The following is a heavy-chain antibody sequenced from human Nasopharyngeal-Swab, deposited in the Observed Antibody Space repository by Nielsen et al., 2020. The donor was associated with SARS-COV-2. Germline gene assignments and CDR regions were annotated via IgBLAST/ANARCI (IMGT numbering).Heavy chain of an antibody. V-gene: IGHV3-30-3*01. CDR3: VKHQGSSSDQ. CDR1: GFTFSSCT. J-gene: IGHJ4*02. Sequence: GESLKISCAASGFTFSSCTMHWVRQAPGKGLEWVAVISYDGSNKYYADSVKGRFTISRDNARNTLYLQMNSLRVEDTAVYYCVKHQGSSSDQWGQGTLVTVSS. CDR2: ISYDGSNK.